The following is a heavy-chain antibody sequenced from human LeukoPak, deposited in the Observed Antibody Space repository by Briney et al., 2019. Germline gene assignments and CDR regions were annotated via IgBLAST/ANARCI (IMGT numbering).Heavy chain of an antibody. CDR2: ISYDGSNK. V-gene: IGHV3-30-3*01. CDR3: ATADSSSWVPDY. D-gene: IGHD6-13*01. CDR1: GFTFSSYA. Sequence: GRSLRLSCAASGFTFSSYAMHWVRQAPGKGLERVAVISYDGSNKYYADSVKGRFTISRDNSKNTLYLQMNSLRAEDTAVFYCATADSSSWVPDYWGQGTLVTVSS. J-gene: IGHJ4*02.